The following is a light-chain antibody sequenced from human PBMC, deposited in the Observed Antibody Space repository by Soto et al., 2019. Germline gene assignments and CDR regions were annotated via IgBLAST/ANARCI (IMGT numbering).Light chain of an antibody. CDR1: SSNIGRNY. Sequence: QSVLNQPPSASGTPGQRVTISCSGSSSNIGRNYVYWYQQLPGRAPTLLIHTNDQLPSGVPDRFSGSKSGTSASLAVSGLRSEDEADYYCASWDESLSGVFGGGTKLTVL. J-gene: IGLJ3*02. CDR3: ASWDESLSGV. V-gene: IGLV1-47*02. CDR2: TND.